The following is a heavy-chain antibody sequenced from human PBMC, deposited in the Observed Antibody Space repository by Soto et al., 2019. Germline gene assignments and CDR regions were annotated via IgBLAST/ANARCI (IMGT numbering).Heavy chain of an antibody. J-gene: IGHJ6*02. CDR2: ISSSSSYI. V-gene: IGHV3-21*01. CDR3: AGGLTLRTYYYYGMDV. D-gene: IGHD3-16*01. Sequence: GGSRRLSWAASGFTFSSYIMNGARQAPGKGLEWVSSISSSSSYIYYADSVKGRFTISRDNAKNSLYLQMNSLRAEDTAVYYCAGGLTLRTYYYYGMDVWGQGTTVTVSS. CDR1: GFTFSSYI.